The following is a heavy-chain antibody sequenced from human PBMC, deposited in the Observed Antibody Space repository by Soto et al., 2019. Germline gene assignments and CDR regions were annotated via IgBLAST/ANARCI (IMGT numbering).Heavy chain of an antibody. D-gene: IGHD2-2*01. Sequence: SGPTLVNPTQTLTLTCTFSGFSLSTSGVGVGWIRQPPGKALEWLALIYWDDDKRYSPSLKSRLTITKHTSKNQAVLTMTNMDPVDTATYYCARLISSTSCYVFDYWGQGTLVTVSS. CDR2: IYWDDDK. CDR3: ARLISSTSCYVFDY. J-gene: IGHJ4*02. V-gene: IGHV2-5*02. CDR1: GFSLSTSGVG.